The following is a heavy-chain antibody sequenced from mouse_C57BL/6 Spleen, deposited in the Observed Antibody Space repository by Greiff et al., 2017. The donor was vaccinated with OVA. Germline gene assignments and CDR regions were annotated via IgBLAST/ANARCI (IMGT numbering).Heavy chain of an antibody. CDR3: ARGDSNTGMDY. D-gene: IGHD2-5*01. CDR1: GYAFSSSW. J-gene: IGHJ4*01. V-gene: IGHV1-82*01. Sequence: VQLVESGPELVKPGASVKISCKASGYAFSSSWMNWVKQRPGKGLEWIGRIYPGDGDTNYNGKFKGKATLTADKSSSTAYMQLSSLTSEDSAVYFCARGDSNTGMDYWGQGTSVTVSS. CDR2: IYPGDGDT.